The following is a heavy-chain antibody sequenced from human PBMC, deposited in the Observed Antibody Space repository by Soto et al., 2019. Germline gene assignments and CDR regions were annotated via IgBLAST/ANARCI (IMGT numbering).Heavy chain of an antibody. CDR1: GGSISSGGYY. V-gene: IGHV4-31*02. Sequence: SETLSLTCTVSGGSISSGGYYWSWIRQHPGKGLEWIGYIYYSGSTYYNPSPKSRVTISVDTSKNQFSLKLSSVTAADTAVYYCARGVSSGSYGYFDYWGQGTLVTVSS. CDR3: ARGVSSGSYGYFDY. J-gene: IGHJ4*02. D-gene: IGHD3-10*01. CDR2: IYYSGST.